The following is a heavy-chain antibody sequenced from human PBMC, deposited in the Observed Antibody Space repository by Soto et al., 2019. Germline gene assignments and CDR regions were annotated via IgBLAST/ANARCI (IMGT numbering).Heavy chain of an antibody. J-gene: IGHJ5*01. CDR3: GRVETAGIKKPSPGSLLFDS. V-gene: IGHV4-61*01. Sequence: SETLSLTCTVSGGSVSSGSYYWSWIRQPPGKGLEWIGYIYYSGSTNYNPSLKSRVTISVDTSKNQFSLKLSSVTAADTAVYYCGRVETAGIKKPSPGSLLFDSGGQGTLVPVSS. CDR1: GGSVSSGSYY. CDR2: IYYSGST. D-gene: IGHD6-13*01.